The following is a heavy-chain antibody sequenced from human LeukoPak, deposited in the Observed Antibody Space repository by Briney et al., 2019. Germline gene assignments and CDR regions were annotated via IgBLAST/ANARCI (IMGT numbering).Heavy chain of an antibody. J-gene: IGHJ6*03. Sequence: GASVKVSCKASGYTFTSYGISWVRQAPAQGLEWMGLISAYSGNTNYAQKLQGRVTMTTDTSTSTAYMELRSLRSDDTAVYYCARDTVTDYYYYYMDVWGKGTTVTVSS. CDR3: ARDTVTDYYYYYMDV. CDR2: ISAYSGNT. CDR1: GYTFTSYG. V-gene: IGHV1-18*04. D-gene: IGHD4-17*01.